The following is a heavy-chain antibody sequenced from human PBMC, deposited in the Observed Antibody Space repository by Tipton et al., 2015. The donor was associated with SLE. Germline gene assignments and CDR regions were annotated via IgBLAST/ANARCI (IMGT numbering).Heavy chain of an antibody. CDR3: ARMGDRWYFDL. CDR1: GDFISSNTYY. J-gene: IGHJ2*01. D-gene: IGHD3-16*01. V-gene: IGHV4-39*07. Sequence: TLSLTCTVSGDFISSNTYYWGWIRQPPGKGLEWIGSIHYGGSTYNNPSLKSRITMSVDTSKNEFSLNLSSVTAADTAVYYCARMGDRWYFDLWGRGTLLTVSS. CDR2: IHYGGST.